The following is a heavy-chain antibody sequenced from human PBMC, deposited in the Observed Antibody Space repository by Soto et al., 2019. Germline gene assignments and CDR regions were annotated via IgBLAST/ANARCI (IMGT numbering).Heavy chain of an antibody. V-gene: IGHV3-53*01. J-gene: IGHJ4*02. CDR2: IYSGGNT. Sequence: EVQLVQSGGGLIQPGGSLRLSCAASGFTVSSNNMNWVRQAPGKGLEWVSVIYSGGNTNYADSVKGRFTISRDNSKNTLYLQMNYLRADDTAVYYCARYYDSSGYYPGALDNWGLGTLVTVAS. CDR3: ARYYDSSGYYPGALDN. CDR1: GFTVSSNN. D-gene: IGHD3-22*01.